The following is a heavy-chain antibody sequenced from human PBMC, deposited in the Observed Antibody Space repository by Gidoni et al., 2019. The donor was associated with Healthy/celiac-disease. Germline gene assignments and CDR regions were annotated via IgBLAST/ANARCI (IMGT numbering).Heavy chain of an antibody. CDR3: ASLYYYDSSGSHFDY. Sequence: GSTNYNPSLKSRVTISVDTSKNQFSLKLSSVTAADTAVYYCASLYYYDSSGSHFDYWGQGTLVTVSS. CDR2: GST. V-gene: IGHV4-34*01. J-gene: IGHJ4*02. D-gene: IGHD3-22*01.